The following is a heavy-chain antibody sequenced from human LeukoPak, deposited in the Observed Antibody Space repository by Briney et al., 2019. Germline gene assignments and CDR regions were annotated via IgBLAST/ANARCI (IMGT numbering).Heavy chain of an antibody. J-gene: IGHJ4*02. CDR1: GFSFSTYA. D-gene: IGHD2-15*01. V-gene: IGHV3-23*01. Sequence: GGSQRLSCATSGFSFSTYAMSWVRQAPGKGLEWVSAISGSGGSTYYADSVKGRFTISRDNSKNTLYLQMNSLRAEDTAVYYCAKGGYCSGGSCYDWGQGTLVTVSS. CDR3: AKGGYCSGGSCYD. CDR2: ISGSGGST.